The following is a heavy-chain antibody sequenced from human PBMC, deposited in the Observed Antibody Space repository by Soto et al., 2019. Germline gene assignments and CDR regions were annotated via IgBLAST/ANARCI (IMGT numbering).Heavy chain of an antibody. CDR1: GGTFSSYA. CDR3: ARVLLDCGGDCFRFYYYYGMDV. CDR2: IIPIFGTA. V-gene: IGHV1-69*01. Sequence: QVQLVQSGAEGKKPGSSVKVYCKDSGGTFSSYAISWVRQAPGQGLEWMGGIIPIFGTANSAQKFQGRVTITAEESTSTGYLELSSLRSEDTAVYYCARVLLDCGGDCFRFYYYYGMDVWGQGTTVTVSS. J-gene: IGHJ6*02. D-gene: IGHD2-21*02.